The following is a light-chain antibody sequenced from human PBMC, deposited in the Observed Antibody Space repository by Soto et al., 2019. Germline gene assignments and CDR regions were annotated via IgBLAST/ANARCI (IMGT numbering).Light chain of an antibody. V-gene: IGLV1-44*01. Sequence: QLVLTQPPSASGTPGQRVTISCSGSSSNIGSNTVNWYQHLPGTAPKLLIYSNSQRPSGVPDRFSGSKSGTSASLAISGLQSEDEADYYCAAWDDSLNGHVVFGGGTKLTVL. CDR2: SNS. CDR3: AAWDDSLNGHVV. J-gene: IGLJ2*01. CDR1: SSNIGSNT.